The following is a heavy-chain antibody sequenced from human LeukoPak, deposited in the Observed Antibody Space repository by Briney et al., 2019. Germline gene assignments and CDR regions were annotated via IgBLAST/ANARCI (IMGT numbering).Heavy chain of an antibody. CDR1: GGTFSSYA. CDR3: ARDRLIGGIVVVITTPFDY. J-gene: IGHJ4*02. V-gene: IGHV1-18*01. Sequence: ASVKVSCKASGGTFSSYAISWVRQAPGQGLEWMGWISAYNGNTNYAQKLQGRVTMTTDTSTSTAYMELRSLRSDDTAVYYCARDRLIGGIVVVITTPFDYWGQGTLVTVSS. D-gene: IGHD3-22*01. CDR2: ISAYNGNT.